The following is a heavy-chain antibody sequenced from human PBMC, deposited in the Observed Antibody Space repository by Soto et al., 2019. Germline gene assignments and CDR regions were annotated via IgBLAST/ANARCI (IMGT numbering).Heavy chain of an antibody. CDR2: TYYRSKWYN. J-gene: IGHJ6*02. D-gene: IGHD5-18*01. CDR1: GDSVSSSSAA. CDR3: AREKWTQVDYYYGVDV. V-gene: IGHV6-1*01. Sequence: SQTLSLTCAISGDSVSSSSAAWNWIRQSPSRGLEWLGRTYYRSKWYNDYAVSVKSRITINPDTSKNQFSLQLKSVTPEDTAINYCAREKWTQVDYYYGVDVWGRGTTVTVSS.